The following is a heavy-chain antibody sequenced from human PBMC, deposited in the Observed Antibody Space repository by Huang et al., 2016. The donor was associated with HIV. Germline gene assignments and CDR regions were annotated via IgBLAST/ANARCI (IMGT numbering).Heavy chain of an antibody. CDR2: ISPHSGKT. CDR1: GYTFDSYG. V-gene: IGHV1-18*04. J-gene: IGHJ4*02. CDR3: ARDATGYGTGWSTEFDY. D-gene: IGHD6-19*01. Sequence: HVQLVQSGADVKKPGASVKVSCKASGYTFDSYGINWVRQAPGQGLEGMGCISPHSGKTNQSQKLQGRVTMTTATTASTAYMELRSLTSADAAGYYCARDATGYGTGWSTEFDYWGQGTLVTVSS.